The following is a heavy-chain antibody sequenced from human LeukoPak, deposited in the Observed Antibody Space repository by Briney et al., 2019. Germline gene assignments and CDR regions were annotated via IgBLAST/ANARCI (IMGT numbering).Heavy chain of an antibody. CDR1: GGSISSGGYY. CDR2: IYYSGST. J-gene: IGHJ5*02. CDR3: WGVGWCTYFPPP. V-gene: IGHV4-31*03. Sequence: PSETLSLTCTVSGGSISSGGYYWSWIRQHPGKGLEWIGYIYYSGSTYYNPCLKSRVAISVDTSKNQFSLMLYSVTAADTAVYFWWGVGWCTYFPPPWGQGGLVPGSS. D-gene: IGHD2-8*01.